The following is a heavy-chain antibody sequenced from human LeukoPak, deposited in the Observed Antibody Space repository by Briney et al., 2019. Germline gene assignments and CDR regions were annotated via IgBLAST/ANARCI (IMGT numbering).Heavy chain of an antibody. D-gene: IGHD3-10*01. CDR1: GFTFSSYW. CDR3: ARVNPQNYYGSGSYFFYYMDV. V-gene: IGHV3-7*01. CDR2: IKQDGSEK. J-gene: IGHJ6*03. Sequence: GGSLRLSCAASGFTFSSYWMSWGRQAPGKGREWVANIKQDGSEKYYVDSVKGRFTISRDNAKNSLYLQMNSLRAEDTAVYYCARVNPQNYYGSGSYFFYYMDVWGKGTTVTISS.